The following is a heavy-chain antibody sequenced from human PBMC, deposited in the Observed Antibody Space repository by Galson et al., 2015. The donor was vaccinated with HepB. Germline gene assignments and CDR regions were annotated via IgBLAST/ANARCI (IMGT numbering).Heavy chain of an antibody. CDR1: GVTFTNYA. Sequence: SLRLSCAASGVTFTNYAVSWVRQAPGEGLEWVSSIDGSGGFTPYADSVKGRFTISRDNSKNTVYLQMDSLRAGDTAVYYCANGVKTDCSTTTCPGYHYYFYMDVWGKGTTVTVSS. J-gene: IGHJ6*03. D-gene: IGHD2-2*01. V-gene: IGHV3-23*01. CDR2: IDGSGGFT. CDR3: ANGVKTDCSTTTCPGYHYYFYMDV.